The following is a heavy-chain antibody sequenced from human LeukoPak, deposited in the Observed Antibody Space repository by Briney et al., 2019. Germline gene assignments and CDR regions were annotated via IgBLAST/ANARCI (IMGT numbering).Heavy chain of an antibody. D-gene: IGHD6-13*01. CDR1: GFTFSDYY. CDR2: ISSSSSHT. J-gene: IGHJ4*02. Sequence: RPGGSLRLSCAASGFTFSDYYMSWIRQAPGKGLEWVSYISSSSSHTNYADSVKGRFTISRDNAKNSLYLQMNSLRAEDTAVYYCARDGYSSSWYWFDYWGQGTLVTVSS. V-gene: IGHV3-11*06. CDR3: ARDGYSSSWYWFDY.